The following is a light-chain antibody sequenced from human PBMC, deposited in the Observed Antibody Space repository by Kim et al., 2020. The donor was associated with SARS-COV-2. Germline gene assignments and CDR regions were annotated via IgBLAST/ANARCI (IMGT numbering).Light chain of an antibody. J-gene: IGKJ1*01. Sequence: SPWEIATLSCRASQSVGSKLAWYLQTPGQAPRLIIYDASVRATGVPARFSGSGSGTEFTLTISSLQAEDFAVYYCQNYNKWPPGTFGEGTKVDIK. CDR2: DAS. CDR1: QSVGSK. CDR3: QNYNKWPPGT. V-gene: IGKV3D-15*01.